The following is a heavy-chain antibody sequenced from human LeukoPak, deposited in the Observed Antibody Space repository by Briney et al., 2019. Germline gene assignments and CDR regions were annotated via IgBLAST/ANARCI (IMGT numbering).Heavy chain of an antibody. J-gene: IGHJ6*03. CDR1: GDSVSSNSAA. Sequence: SQTLSLTCAISGDSVSSNSAAWNWIRQSPSRGLEWLGRTYYRSKWYNDYAVSVKSRITINPDTPKNQFSLQLNSVTPEDTAVYYCAREGLWYSSSWYVFPQQNYYYYMDVWGKGTTVTISS. CDR3: AREGLWYSSSWYVFPQQNYYYYMDV. V-gene: IGHV6-1*01. D-gene: IGHD6-13*01. CDR2: TYYRSKWYN.